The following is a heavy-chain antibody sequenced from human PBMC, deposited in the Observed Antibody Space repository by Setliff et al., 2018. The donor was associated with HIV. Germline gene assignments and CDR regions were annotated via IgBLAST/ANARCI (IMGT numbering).Heavy chain of an antibody. Sequence: SETLSLTCAVYGGSFSDYFWTWIRQPPGKGLEWIGEINHSGSTNYNPSLKSRVTISVDTSKNQFSLNLRSVTAADTAVYYCARPIILSVIDGMDVWGQGTTVTVSS. CDR1: GGSFSDYF. J-gene: IGHJ6*02. CDR2: INHSGST. D-gene: IGHD2-21*01. CDR3: ARPIILSVIDGMDV. V-gene: IGHV4-34*01.